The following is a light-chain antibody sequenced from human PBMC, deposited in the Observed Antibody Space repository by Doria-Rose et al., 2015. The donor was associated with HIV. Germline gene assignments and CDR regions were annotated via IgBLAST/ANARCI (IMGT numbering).Light chain of an antibody. V-gene: IGKV3-11*01. CDR3: QQRSNWLPIFT. CDR1: QSVSSN. J-gene: IGKJ3*01. Sequence: SLSPSAGATPSCSAGQSVSSNLAWYPQNPGQAPRLLIYDVSNRATGIPARFSGSGSGTDFTLTISSLEPEDFAVYFCQQRSNWLPIFTFGPGTKVDI. CDR2: DVS.